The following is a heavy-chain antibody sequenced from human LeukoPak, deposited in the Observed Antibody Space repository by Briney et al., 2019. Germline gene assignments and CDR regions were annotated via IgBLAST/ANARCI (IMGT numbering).Heavy chain of an antibody. V-gene: IGHV1-18*01. CDR3: ARSRSSSPINWFDP. CDR1: GYTFTSYG. CDR2: ISAYNGNT. D-gene: IGHD6-6*01. Sequence: ASVKVSCKASGYTFTSYGISWVRQAPGQGLEWMGRISAYNGNTNYAQKLQGRVTMTTDTSTSTAYMELRSLRSDDTAVYYCARSRSSSPINWFDPWGQGTLVTVSS. J-gene: IGHJ5*02.